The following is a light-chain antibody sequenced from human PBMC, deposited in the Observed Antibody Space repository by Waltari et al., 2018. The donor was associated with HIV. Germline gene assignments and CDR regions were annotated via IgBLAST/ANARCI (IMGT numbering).Light chain of an antibody. J-gene: IGLJ3*02. CDR3: CSYAGSGLV. V-gene: IGLV2-23*02. CDR2: EVT. CDR1: SSDVGAYTL. Sequence: QSALTQSASVSGSPGQSITISCPGTSSDVGAYTLVSLYQQHPGEVPKLLIYEVTKRPSGVSTRFSGSKSGNTASLTISGLQAEDEADYYCCSYAGSGLVFGGGTKLTVL.